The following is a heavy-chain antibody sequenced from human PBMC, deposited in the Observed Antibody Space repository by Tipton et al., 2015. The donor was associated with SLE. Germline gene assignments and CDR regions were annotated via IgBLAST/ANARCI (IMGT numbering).Heavy chain of an antibody. CDR3: ARDRVDGAWETFDI. D-gene: IGHD1-26*01. CDR1: GGSINRDDSY. J-gene: IGHJ3*02. CDR2: ISYTGTT. Sequence: TLSLTCSVSGGSINRDDSYWTWIRQHPEKGLEWIGYISYTGTTSYNPSLKSRLSISVDTSKNQFSLKLSSVTAADTAVYYCARDRVDGAWETFDIWGQGTMVTVSS. V-gene: IGHV4-31*03.